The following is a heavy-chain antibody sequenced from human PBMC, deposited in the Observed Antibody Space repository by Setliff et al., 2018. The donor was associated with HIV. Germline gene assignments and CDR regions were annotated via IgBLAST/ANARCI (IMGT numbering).Heavy chain of an antibody. V-gene: IGHV4-59*01. CDR2: VYYSGST. Sequence: SETLSLTCTVSGDSISSYYWSWIRQPPGKGLEWIGYVYYSGSTNYSPSLKSRVTISVDTSKSQFSLRLTSVTAADTAVYYCARVLTYFSDTSGRNWYFDLWGRGALVTVSS. D-gene: IGHD3-22*01. J-gene: IGHJ2*01. CDR3: ARVLTYFSDTSGRNWYFDL. CDR1: GDSISSYY.